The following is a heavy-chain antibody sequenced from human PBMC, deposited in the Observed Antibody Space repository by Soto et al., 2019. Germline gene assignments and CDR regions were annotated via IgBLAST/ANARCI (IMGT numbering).Heavy chain of an antibody. CDR1: GFTFRDYW. V-gene: IGHV3-7*05. D-gene: IGHD3-10*01. J-gene: IGHJ4*02. CDR3: ASSMGRGGNDY. CDR2: IKTDGSEK. Sequence: EVQLVESGGGLVQPGGSLRLSCAASGFTFRDYWMTWVHQAPGKGLECVANIKTDGSEKYYVDPVKGRFTISRDNAKNSLYLQMNSLSAEDTDVYYCASSMGRGGNDYWGQGTLVTVSS.